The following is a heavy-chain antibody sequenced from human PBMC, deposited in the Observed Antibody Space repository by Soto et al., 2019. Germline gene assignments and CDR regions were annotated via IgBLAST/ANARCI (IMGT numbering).Heavy chain of an antibody. CDR3: ARGKYSGLDAFDI. CDR1: GFTFSSYS. CDR2: ISSSSSTI. Sequence: PGGSLRLSCAASGFTFSSYSMNWVRQAPGKGLEWVSYISSSSSTIYYADSVKGRFTISRDNAKNSLYPQMNSLRAEDTAVYYGARGKYSGLDAFDIWGQGTMVTFSS. V-gene: IGHV3-48*01. D-gene: IGHD5-12*01. J-gene: IGHJ3*02.